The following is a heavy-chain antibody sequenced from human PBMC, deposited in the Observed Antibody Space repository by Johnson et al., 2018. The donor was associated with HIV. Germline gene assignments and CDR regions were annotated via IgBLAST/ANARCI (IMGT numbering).Heavy chain of an antibody. D-gene: IGHD3-22*01. Sequence: EVLLLESGGGLVQPGRSLRLSCAASGFTFDDYAMHWVRQAPGKGLEWVSGISWNSGSIGYADSVKGRFTISRDNAKNSLYLQMNSLRAEDTAVYYCARHSDPWFVSGYYNGAFDIWGQGTMVTVSS. CDR1: GFTFDDYA. CDR3: ARHSDPWFVSGYYNGAFDI. CDR2: ISWNSGSI. V-gene: IGHV3-9*01. J-gene: IGHJ3*02.